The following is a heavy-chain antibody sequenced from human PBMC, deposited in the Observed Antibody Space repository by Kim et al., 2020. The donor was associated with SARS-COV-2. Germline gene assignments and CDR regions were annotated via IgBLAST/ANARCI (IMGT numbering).Heavy chain of an antibody. V-gene: IGHV5-51*01. Sequence: GESLKISCKGSGYSFTSYWIGWVRQMPGKGLEWMWIIYPGDSDTRYSPSFQGQVTISADKSISTAYLQWSSLKASDTAMYYCARPPTTDYGENWFDPCCQGTLVTVSS. CDR3: ARPPTTDYGENWFDP. CDR1: GYSFTSYW. J-gene: IGHJ5*02. D-gene: IGHD4-17*01. CDR2: IYPGDSDT.